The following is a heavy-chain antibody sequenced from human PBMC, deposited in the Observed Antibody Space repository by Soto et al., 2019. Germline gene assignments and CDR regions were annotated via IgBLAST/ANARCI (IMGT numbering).Heavy chain of an antibody. CDR3: ARGSSSWTDDAFDI. V-gene: IGHV3-73*01. CDR2: IGSKANNYAT. Sequence: PGGSLRLSCAASGFTFSGSAMHWVRQASGKGLEWVGRIGSKANNYATAYANSVKGRFTISRDNSKNTLYLQMGSLRAEDMAVYYCARGSSSWTDDAFDIWGQGTMVTVS. CDR1: GFTFSGSA. D-gene: IGHD6-13*01. J-gene: IGHJ3*02.